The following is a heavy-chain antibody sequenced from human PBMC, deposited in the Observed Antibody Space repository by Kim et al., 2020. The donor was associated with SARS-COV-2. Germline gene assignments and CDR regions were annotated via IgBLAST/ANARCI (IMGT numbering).Heavy chain of an antibody. CDR3: AKVRYSSGWY. D-gene: IGHD6-19*01. V-gene: IGHV3-23*03. CDR1: GFTFSSYA. CDR2: IYSGGSST. J-gene: IGHJ4*02. Sequence: GGSLRLSCAASGFTFSSYAMSWVRQAPGKGLEWVSVIYSGGSSTYYADSVKGRFTISRDNSKNTLYLQMNSLRAEDTAVYYCAKVRYSSGWYWGQGTLVTVSS.